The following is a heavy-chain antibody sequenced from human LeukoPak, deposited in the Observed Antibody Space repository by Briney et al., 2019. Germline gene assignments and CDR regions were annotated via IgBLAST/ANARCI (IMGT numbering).Heavy chain of an antibody. D-gene: IGHD1-26*01. V-gene: IGHV3-7*01. Sequence: PGGSLRLSCAASGFTFDDYGMSWVRQAPGKGLEWVANIKQDGSEKYYVDSVKGRFTISRDNAKNSLYLQMNSLRAEDTAVYYCARVTVGGSYYFDYWGQGTLVTVSS. CDR1: GFTFDDYG. CDR2: IKQDGSEK. J-gene: IGHJ4*02. CDR3: ARVTVGGSYYFDY.